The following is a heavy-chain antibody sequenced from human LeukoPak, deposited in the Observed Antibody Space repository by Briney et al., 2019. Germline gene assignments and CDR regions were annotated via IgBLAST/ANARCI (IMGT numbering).Heavy chain of an antibody. CDR1: GYTFTGYY. D-gene: IGHD1-1*01. J-gene: IGHJ3*02. V-gene: IGHV1-2*02. Sequence: ASVKVSCKASGYTFTGYYMHWVRQDPGQGLEWMGWVNPNSGGTNYAQKFQGRVTMTRDTSISTAYMELSRLRSDDTAVYYCAAFLLQQINVFDIWGQGTMVTVSS. CDR2: VNPNSGGT. CDR3: AAFLLQQINVFDI.